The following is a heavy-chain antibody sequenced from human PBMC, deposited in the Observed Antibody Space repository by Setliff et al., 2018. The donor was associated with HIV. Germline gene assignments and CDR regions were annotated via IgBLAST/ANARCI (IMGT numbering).Heavy chain of an antibody. CDR2: INHSGST. V-gene: IGHV4-34*01. CDR3: ARRGGAIGYDRTRRPSFNAFDI. CDR1: GGSFSGYY. J-gene: IGHJ3*02. Sequence: SSETLSLTCAVYGGSFSGYYWSWIRQPPGKGLEWIGEINHSGSTNYNPSLKSRVTISVDTSKNQFSLKLSSVTAADTAVYYCARRGGAIGYDRTRRPSFNAFDIWGQGTMVTVSS. D-gene: IGHD3-22*01.